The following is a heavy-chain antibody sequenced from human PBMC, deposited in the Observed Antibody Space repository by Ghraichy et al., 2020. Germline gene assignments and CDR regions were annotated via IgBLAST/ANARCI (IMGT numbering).Heavy chain of an antibody. D-gene: IGHD5-18*01. CDR1: AFTFSNFW. CDR3: TTDRPYSSGALDS. Sequence: GGSLRLSCAVSAFTFSNFWMTWVRQAPGKGLEWVGRIKSKVNGETTDYAAPVKGRFTISRDDSKNMLYLQMNSLKTEDTAVYYCTTDRPYSSGALDSWGQGTLVTVSS. V-gene: IGHV3-15*01. J-gene: IGHJ4*02. CDR2: IKSKVNGETT.